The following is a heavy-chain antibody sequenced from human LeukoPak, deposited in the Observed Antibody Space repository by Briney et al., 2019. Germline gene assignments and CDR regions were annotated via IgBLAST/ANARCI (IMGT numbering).Heavy chain of an antibody. J-gene: IGHJ5*02. D-gene: IGHD3-10*02. CDR1: GYTFLNYN. V-gene: IGHV1-46*01. CDR2: INPSGGST. CDR3: ARGPHRRTYDRDNWFDP. Sequence: GASVKVSCKASGYTFLNYNMHWVRQAPGQGLEWMGIINPSGGSTSCGQKFQGRVTMTRDMSTSTFYMELSSLRFEDTAVYYCARGPHRRTYDRDNWFDPWGQGTLVTVSS.